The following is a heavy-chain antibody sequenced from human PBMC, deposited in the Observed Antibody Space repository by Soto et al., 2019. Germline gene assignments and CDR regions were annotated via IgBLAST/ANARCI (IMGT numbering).Heavy chain of an antibody. Sequence: SVKVSCKASGGTFSSYAISWVRQAPGQGLEWMGGIIPILGTANYAQKFQGRVTVTADESTSTAYMELSSLRSEDTAVYYCARDVDDYGGNSGVDFDYWGQGTLVTVSS. CDR1: GGTFSSYA. D-gene: IGHD4-17*01. J-gene: IGHJ4*02. CDR3: ARDVDDYGGNSGVDFDY. V-gene: IGHV1-69*13. CDR2: IIPILGTA.